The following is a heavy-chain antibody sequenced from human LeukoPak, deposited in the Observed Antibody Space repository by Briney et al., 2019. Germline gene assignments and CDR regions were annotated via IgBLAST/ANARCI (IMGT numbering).Heavy chain of an antibody. Sequence: PGGSLRLSCAASGFTFSTFAMSWVRQAPGKGLEWLGGFDPEDGETIYAQKFQGRVTMTEDTSTDTAYMELSSLRSEDTAVYYCATKVRGWYGGFDPWGQGTLVTVSS. CDR3: ATKVRGWYGGFDP. CDR1: GFTFSTFA. V-gene: IGHV1-24*01. CDR2: FDPEDGET. D-gene: IGHD6-19*01. J-gene: IGHJ5*02.